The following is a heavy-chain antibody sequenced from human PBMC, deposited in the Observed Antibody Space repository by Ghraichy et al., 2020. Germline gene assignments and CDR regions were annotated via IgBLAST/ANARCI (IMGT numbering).Heavy chain of an antibody. V-gene: IGHV3-74*01. J-gene: IGHJ4*02. CDR2: INKDATGT. CDR3: ARDGDAYNFDY. D-gene: IGHD5-24*01. Sequence: GGSLRLSCAASGFTLSNYYMHWVRQVPGKGLVWVSRINKDATGTNYADSVKGRFTISRDSATNTVYLQMSNLRAEDTAVYYCARDGDAYNFDYWGQGALVTVFS. CDR1: GFTLSNYY.